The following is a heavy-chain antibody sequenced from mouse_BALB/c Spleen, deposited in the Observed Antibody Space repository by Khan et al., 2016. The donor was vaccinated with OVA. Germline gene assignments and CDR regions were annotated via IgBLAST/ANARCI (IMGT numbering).Heavy chain of an antibody. CDR1: GYTFTSYW. CDR2: TIPTTGRT. CDR3: ARIKKIVATYFDY. J-gene: IGHJ2*01. Sequence: VQLQQSGAELVKAGASVKMSCKASGYTFTSYWMHWVKQRLGQGLEWLPGTIPTTGRTYYNEKFKSKATLTVDKSPSTAYMLLSGPTFEDSAVYYCARIKKIVATYFDYWGQGTTLTVSS. V-gene: IGHV1S81*02. D-gene: IGHD1-1*01.